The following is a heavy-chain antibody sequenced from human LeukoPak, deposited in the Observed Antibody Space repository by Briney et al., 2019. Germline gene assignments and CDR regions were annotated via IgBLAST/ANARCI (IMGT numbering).Heavy chain of an antibody. CDR2: LYDSGST. V-gene: IGHV4-59*08. D-gene: IGHD3-10*01. CDR3: ARRGRSPGFAGKFTHYYYMDV. J-gene: IGHJ6*03. CDR1: GGSIISDS. Sequence: SETLSLTCTVSGGSIISDSWTWIRQPPGKELEWIGNLYDSGSTKYNPSLKSRVTISLDTSKSQFSLKVTSVTAADTAVYFCARRGRSPGFAGKFTHYYYMDVWGEGTAVTVSS.